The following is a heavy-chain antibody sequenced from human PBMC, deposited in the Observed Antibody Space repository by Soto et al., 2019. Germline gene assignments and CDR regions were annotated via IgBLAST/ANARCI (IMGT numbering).Heavy chain of an antibody. CDR3: AKRGPSSTSAGEDY. CDR2: ISAGGGTTT. Sequence: EVQLLESGGALVQPGGSLRLSCVASGFTFSYYGMSWVRQAPGKGLDWASVISAGGGTTTYYADSVKGRFTISRDNSKNPLFLQMNSLTVDDTAIYYCAKRGPSSTSAGEDYWLQGTLVTVSS. CDR1: GFTFSYYG. D-gene: IGHD1-26*01. V-gene: IGHV3-23*01. J-gene: IGHJ4*02.